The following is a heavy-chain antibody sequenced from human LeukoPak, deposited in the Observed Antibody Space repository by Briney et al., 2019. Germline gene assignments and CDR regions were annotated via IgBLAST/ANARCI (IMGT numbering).Heavy chain of an antibody. CDR3: ARANYDTNGNRRYYNYYGLDV. D-gene: IGHD2-8*01. J-gene: IGHJ6*01. CDR1: GGSISSDTYY. CDR2: IYYSGST. Sequence: SETLSLTCTVSGGSISSDTYYWAWLRQPPGKGLEWIASIYYSGSTYYNPSLKSRVTISGDRSKSQFSLKLSSVAAADTAVYYCARANYDTNGNRRYYNYYGLDVWGQGTTVTVST. V-gene: IGHV4-39*07.